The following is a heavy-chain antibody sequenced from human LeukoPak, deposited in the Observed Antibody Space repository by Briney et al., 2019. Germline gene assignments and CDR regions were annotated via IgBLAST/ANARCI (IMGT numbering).Heavy chain of an antibody. D-gene: IGHD3-22*01. J-gene: IGHJ4*02. V-gene: IGHV4-4*07. CDR2: IYNSGST. CDR1: GGSISSYY. CDR3: GRSQGYYDSSGYRWLDN. Sequence: SETLSLSCTISGGSISSYYWSWIRQPAGKGLEWIGRIYNSGSTNYNPSLKSRVTMSVDTSKNQFSLKLSSVTAADTAVYYCGRSQGYYDSSGYRWLDNSGQGTLVTVSS.